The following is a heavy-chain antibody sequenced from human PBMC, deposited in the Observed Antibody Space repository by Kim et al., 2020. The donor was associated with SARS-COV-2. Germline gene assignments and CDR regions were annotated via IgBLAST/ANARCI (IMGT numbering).Heavy chain of an antibody. Sequence: SETLSLTCAVYGGSFSGYYWSWIRQPPGKGLEWIGEINHSGSTNYNPSLKSRVTISVDTSKNQFSLKLSSVTAADTAVYYCARGKDYVWGVSFDPWGQGTLVTVSS. V-gene: IGHV4-34*01. J-gene: IGHJ5*02. CDR3: ARGKDYVWGVSFDP. CDR1: GGSFSGYY. D-gene: IGHD3-16*01. CDR2: INHSGST.